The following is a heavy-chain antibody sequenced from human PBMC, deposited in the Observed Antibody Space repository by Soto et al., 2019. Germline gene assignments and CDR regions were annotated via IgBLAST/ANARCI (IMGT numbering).Heavy chain of an antibody. CDR1: GGSMYRSGYY. Sequence: SETLSLTCTVSGGSMYRSGYYWGWIRQPPGRGLEWIGNIDYNGVTYSNPSLKSRVTISRDTSKNQFSLKLTSVTAADTAMYYCARALFAGYMTTVRFYHMDVWGQGTSVTVSS. CDR2: IDYNGVT. CDR3: ARALFAGYMTTVRFYHMDV. V-gene: IGHV4-39*01. D-gene: IGHD4-4*01. J-gene: IGHJ6*02.